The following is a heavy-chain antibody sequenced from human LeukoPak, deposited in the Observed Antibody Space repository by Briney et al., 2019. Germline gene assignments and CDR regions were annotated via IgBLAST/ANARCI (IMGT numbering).Heavy chain of an antibody. CDR3: ARLRRDSSSWYDIKYYFDY. V-gene: IGHV4-34*01. J-gene: IGHJ4*02. Sequence: PSETLSLTCAVYGGSFSGYYWSWIRQPPGKGLEWIGEINHSGSTNYNPSLKSRVTISVDTSKNQFSLKLSSVTAADTAMYYCARLRRDSSSWYDIKYYFDYWGQGTLVTVSS. CDR1: GGSFSGYY. CDR2: INHSGST. D-gene: IGHD6-13*01.